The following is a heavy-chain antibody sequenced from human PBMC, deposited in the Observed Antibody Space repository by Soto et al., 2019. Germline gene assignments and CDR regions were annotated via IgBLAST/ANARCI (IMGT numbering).Heavy chain of an antibody. J-gene: IGHJ6*02. CDR3: AGIYCTNGVCYTPYYYYGMDV. Sequence: KTSETLSLTCTVSGGSISSYYWSWIRQPPGKGLEWIGYIYYSGSTNYNPSLKSRVTISVDTSKNQFSLKLSSVTAADTAVYYCAGIYCTNGVCYTPYYYYGMDVWGQGTTVTVSS. V-gene: IGHV4-59*01. CDR2: IYYSGST. CDR1: GGSISSYY. D-gene: IGHD2-8*01.